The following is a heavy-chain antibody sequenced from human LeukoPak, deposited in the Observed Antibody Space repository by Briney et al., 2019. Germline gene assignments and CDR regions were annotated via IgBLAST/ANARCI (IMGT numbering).Heavy chain of an antibody. Sequence: KGLEYXXAISSNVCSTYYANSVKGIFTISRDNSKNTLYLQMGSLRAEDMAVYYCARSRAKSFWSGYYLFDYWGQGTLVTVSS. J-gene: IGHJ4*02. V-gene: IGHV3-64*01. CDR2: ISSNVCST. CDR3: ARSRAKSFWSGYYLFDY. D-gene: IGHD3-3*01.